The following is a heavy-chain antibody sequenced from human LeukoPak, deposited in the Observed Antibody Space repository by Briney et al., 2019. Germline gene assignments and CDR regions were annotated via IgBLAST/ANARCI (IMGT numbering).Heavy chain of an antibody. CDR2: ISYDGSNK. J-gene: IGHJ4*02. V-gene: IGHV3-30*18. CDR3: AKDVGMYYDILALDY. Sequence: PGGSLRLSCAASGFTFSSYGMHWVRQAPGKGLEWVAVISYDGSNKYYADSVKGRFTISRDNSKNTLYLQMNSLRAEDTAVYYCAKDVGMYYDILALDYWGQGTLVTVSS. D-gene: IGHD3-9*01. CDR1: GFTFSSYG.